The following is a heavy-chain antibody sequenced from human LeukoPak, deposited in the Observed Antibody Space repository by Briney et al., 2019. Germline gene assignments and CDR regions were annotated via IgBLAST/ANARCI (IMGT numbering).Heavy chain of an antibody. CDR1: GGSISSYY. CDR2: IYYSGRT. V-gene: IGHV4-59*01. Sequence: SETLSLTCTVSGGSISSYYWSWIRQPPGKGLEWIAYIYYSGRTNYNPSLKSRVTISVDTSKSQFSLKLSSVTAADTAVYYCARDRLAVAGNYYYYGLDVWGQGTTVTVSS. CDR3: ARDRLAVAGNYYYYGLDV. D-gene: IGHD6-19*01. J-gene: IGHJ6*02.